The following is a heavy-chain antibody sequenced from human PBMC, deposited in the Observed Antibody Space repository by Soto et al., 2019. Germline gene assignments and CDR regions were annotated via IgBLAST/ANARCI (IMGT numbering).Heavy chain of an antibody. CDR1: GFTFSSYG. Sequence: GSLRLSCAASGFTFSSYGMHWVRQAPGKGLEWVAVIWYDGSNKYYAGSVKGRFTISRDNSKNTLYLQMNSLRAEDTAVYYCARSSTSGWLSYYYGMDVWGQGTTVTVSS. V-gene: IGHV3-33*01. CDR2: IWYDGSNK. D-gene: IGHD6-19*01. J-gene: IGHJ6*02. CDR3: ARSSTSGWLSYYYGMDV.